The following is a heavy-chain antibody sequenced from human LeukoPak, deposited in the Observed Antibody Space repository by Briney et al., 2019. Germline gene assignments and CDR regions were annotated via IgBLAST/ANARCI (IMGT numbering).Heavy chain of an antibody. CDR3: ARHSARYGLEPDFDY. D-gene: IGHD1-26*01. J-gene: IGHJ4*02. CDR2: IYYSGTT. CDR1: GASISSHY. V-gene: IGHV4-59*08. Sequence: PSETLSLTCSVSGASISSHYWSWIRQPPGKGLEWIGYIYYSGTTNYNPSLKSRVTISVDTSKNQFSLELSSVTAADTAVYYCARHSARYGLEPDFDYWGQGTLVTVSS.